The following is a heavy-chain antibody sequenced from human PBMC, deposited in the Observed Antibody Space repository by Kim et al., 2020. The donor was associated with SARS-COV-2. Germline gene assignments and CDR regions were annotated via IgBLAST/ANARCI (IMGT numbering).Heavy chain of an antibody. Sequence: YADSVKGRVTSSRDNSKNTLYLQVNSLRAEDTAVYYCAREWGSWNAFDIWGQGTMVTVSS. D-gene: IGHD6-13*01. CDR3: AREWGSWNAFDI. V-gene: IGHV3-30*01. J-gene: IGHJ3*02.